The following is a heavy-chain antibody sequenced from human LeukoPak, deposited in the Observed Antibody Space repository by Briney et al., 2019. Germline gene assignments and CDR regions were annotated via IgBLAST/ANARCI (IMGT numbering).Heavy chain of an antibody. Sequence: GGSLRLSCAASTFTLSDYYMSWIRQAPGKGLEWVSHISSSGSFIYYADSVKDRFTISRDNAKNSLDLQMNSLRDVDTAIYYCARAGGGGYNYGLDYWGQGILVAVSS. D-gene: IGHD5-18*01. V-gene: IGHV3-11*04. J-gene: IGHJ4*02. CDR2: ISSSGSFI. CDR1: TFTLSDYY. CDR3: ARAGGGGYNYGLDY.